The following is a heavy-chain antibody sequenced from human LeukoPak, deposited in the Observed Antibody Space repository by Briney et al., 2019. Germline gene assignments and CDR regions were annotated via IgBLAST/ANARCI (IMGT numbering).Heavy chain of an antibody. D-gene: IGHD5-24*01. J-gene: IGHJ4*02. CDR3: VKESPIFDY. Sequence: GGSLRLSCAASGFTFSSYAMSWVRQTPGKGLEWVSSISGSGGSIYHADSVKGRFTISRDNSNNTLYLQMNSLRAEDTAVYYCVKESPIFDYWGQGTLVTVSS. CDR1: GFTFSSYA. CDR2: ISGSGGSI. V-gene: IGHV3-23*01.